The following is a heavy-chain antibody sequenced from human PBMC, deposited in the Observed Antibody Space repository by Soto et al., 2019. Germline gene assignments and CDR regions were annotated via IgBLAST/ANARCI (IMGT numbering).Heavy chain of an antibody. Sequence: QVQLVQSGAEVKKPGSSVKVSCKASGGTFSSYAISWVRQAPGQGLEWMGGIIPIFGTANYAQKFQGRVTIAADESTSTAYMELSSLRSEDTAVYYCACGPYGSGSYNRPDGMDVWGQGTTVTVSS. CDR1: GGTFSSYA. V-gene: IGHV1-69*12. CDR2: IIPIFGTA. D-gene: IGHD3-10*01. CDR3: ACGPYGSGSYNRPDGMDV. J-gene: IGHJ6*02.